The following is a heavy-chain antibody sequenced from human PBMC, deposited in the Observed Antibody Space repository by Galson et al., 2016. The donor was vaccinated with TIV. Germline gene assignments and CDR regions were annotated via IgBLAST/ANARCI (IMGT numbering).Heavy chain of an antibody. V-gene: IGHV3-7*03. Sequence: SLRLSCAASGFTFSDYWMTWARLTPGKGLEWVANIKEDGREEYYVDSVTGRFTVSRDNARNSLSLQMTSLRAEDTAIYYCAREKAAGPALLDFWGQGVPVTVSS. CDR1: GFTFSDYW. D-gene: IGHD2-2*02. J-gene: IGHJ4*02. CDR2: IKEDGREE. CDR3: AREKAAGPALLDF.